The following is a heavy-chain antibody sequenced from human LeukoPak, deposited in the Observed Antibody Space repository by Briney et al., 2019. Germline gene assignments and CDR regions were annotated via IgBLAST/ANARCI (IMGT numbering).Heavy chain of an antibody. Sequence: SQTLSHTCTVSGGSISSGSYYWSWIRQPAGKGLEWIGRIYTSGSTNYNPSLKSRVTISVDTSKNQFSLKLSSVTAADTAVYYCGRDTGSWGQGTLVTVSS. J-gene: IGHJ5*02. CDR3: GRDTGS. CDR2: IYTSGST. D-gene: IGHD4-17*01. CDR1: GGSISSGSYY. V-gene: IGHV4-61*02.